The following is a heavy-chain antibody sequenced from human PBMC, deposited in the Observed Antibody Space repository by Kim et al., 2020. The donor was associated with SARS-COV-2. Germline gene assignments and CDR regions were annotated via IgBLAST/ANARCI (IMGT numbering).Heavy chain of an antibody. CDR3: ATQGTQWLVQW. CDR2: T. V-gene: IGHV5-10-1*01. Sequence: TNYSPSFQGHVTISADKSISTAYLQWSSLKASDTAMYYCATQGTQWLVQWWGQGTLVTVSS. J-gene: IGHJ4*02. D-gene: IGHD6-19*01.